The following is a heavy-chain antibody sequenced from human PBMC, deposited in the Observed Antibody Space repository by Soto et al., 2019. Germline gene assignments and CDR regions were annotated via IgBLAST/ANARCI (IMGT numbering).Heavy chain of an antibody. CDR1: GYTFTSYG. Sequence: GASVKVSCKASGYTFTSYGISWVRQAPGQGLEWMGWIIPNNGITNYAQKLQGRVTITADKSTSTAYMELSSLRSEDTAVYYCARDYGAYAFDIWGQGTMVTVSS. CDR2: IIPNNGIT. V-gene: IGHV1-18*01. J-gene: IGHJ3*02. CDR3: ARDYGAYAFDI. D-gene: IGHD2-8*01.